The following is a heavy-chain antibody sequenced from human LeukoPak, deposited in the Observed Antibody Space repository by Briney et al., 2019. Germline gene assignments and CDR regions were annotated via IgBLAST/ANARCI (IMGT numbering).Heavy chain of an antibody. D-gene: IGHD2-21*02. CDR2: INPNSGGT. J-gene: IGHJ4*02. CDR3: ARRPAYCGGDCPLNY. Sequence: ASVKVSCKASGYTFTGYYMHWVRQASGQGLEWMGRINPNSGGTNYAQKFQGRITMTRDTSISTAYMELSRLRSDDTAVYYCARRPAYCGGDCPLNYWGQGTLVTVSS. V-gene: IGHV1-2*06. CDR1: GYTFTGYY.